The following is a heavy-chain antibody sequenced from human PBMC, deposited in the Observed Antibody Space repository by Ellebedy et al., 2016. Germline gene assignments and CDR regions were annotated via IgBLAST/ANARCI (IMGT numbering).Heavy chain of an antibody. CDR2: INHSGST. D-gene: IGHD3-3*01. CDR3: ARGGSEQRITIFSHYYYMDV. CDR1: GGSFSGYY. J-gene: IGHJ6*03. V-gene: IGHV4-34*01. Sequence: SETLSLXXAVYGGSFSGYYWSWIRQPPGKGLEWIGEINHSGSTNYNPSLKSRVTISVDTSKNQFSLKLSSVTAADTAVYYCARGGSEQRITIFSHYYYMDVWGKGTTVTVSS.